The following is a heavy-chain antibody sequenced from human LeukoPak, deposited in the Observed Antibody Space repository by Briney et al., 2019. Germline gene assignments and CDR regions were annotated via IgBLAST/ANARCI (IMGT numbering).Heavy chain of an antibody. CDR2: ISSSSSYI. J-gene: IGHJ6*02. CDR3: ARDWGYYYYYGMDV. V-gene: IGHV3-21*01. Sequence: PGGSLSLSCAASGFTFGSYAMSWVRQAPGKGLEWVSSISSSSSYIYYADSVKGRFTISRDNAKNSLYLQMNSLRAEDTAVYYCARDWGYYYYYGMDVWGQGTTVTVSS. D-gene: IGHD3-16*01. CDR1: GFTFGSYA.